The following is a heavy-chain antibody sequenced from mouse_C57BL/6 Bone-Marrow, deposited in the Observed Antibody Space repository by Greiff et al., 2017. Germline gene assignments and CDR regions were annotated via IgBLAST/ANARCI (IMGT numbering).Heavy chain of an antibody. J-gene: IGHJ2*01. V-gene: IGHV1-55*01. Sequence: QVQLQQPGAELVKPGASVKMSCKASGYTFTSYWITWAKQRPGQGLAWIGDIYPGSGSTNYNEKFKSKATLTVDTSSSTAYMQLSSLTSEDSAVYYCARERKDYFDYWGQGTTLTVSS. CDR3: ARERKDYFDY. CDR2: IYPGSGST. CDR1: GYTFTSYW.